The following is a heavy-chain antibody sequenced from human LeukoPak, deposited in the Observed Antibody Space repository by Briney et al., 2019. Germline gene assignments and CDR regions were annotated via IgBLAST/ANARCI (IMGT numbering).Heavy chain of an antibody. CDR1: GYTFTSYG. CDR2: ISAYNGKT. J-gene: IGHJ4*02. CDR3: ARDQSVRYSYGYPRLYFDY. Sequence: GASVKVSCKASGYTFTSYGIRWVRQAPGHGLEWMGWISAYNGKTNYAQKLQGRVTMTTDTSTSTAYMELRSLRSDDTAVYYCARDQSVRYSYGYPRLYFDYWGQGTLVTASS. V-gene: IGHV1-18*01. D-gene: IGHD5-18*01.